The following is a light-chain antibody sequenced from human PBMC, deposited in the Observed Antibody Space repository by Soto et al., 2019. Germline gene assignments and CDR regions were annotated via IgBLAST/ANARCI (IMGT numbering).Light chain of an antibody. V-gene: IGKV1-39*01. CDR3: QQTSSVPRT. CDR1: QTINTF. CDR2: LTS. J-gene: IGKJ2*01. Sequence: DIQMTQSPSSLSASVGDRVTITCRASQTINTFLNWYQQRPGEAPKLLIYLTSYLHTGVPSRFSGSGSGTDFTLTISSLQPEDFATYYCQQTSSVPRTFGQGTKLEIK.